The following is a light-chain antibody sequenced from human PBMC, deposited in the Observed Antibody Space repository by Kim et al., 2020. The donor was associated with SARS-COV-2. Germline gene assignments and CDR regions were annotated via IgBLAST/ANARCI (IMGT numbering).Light chain of an antibody. J-gene: IGLJ3*02. CDR1: SSNVGSIS. CDR3: AALDDSLYGHV. Sequence: GQGVIIRVSGTSSNVGSISVHWYQQLPGAAPKLLIHSTNQRPSGVPDRFSGSKSGTSASLAISGLQSEDEAYYYCAALDDSLYGHVFGGGTRLTVL. CDR2: STN. V-gene: IGLV1-44*01.